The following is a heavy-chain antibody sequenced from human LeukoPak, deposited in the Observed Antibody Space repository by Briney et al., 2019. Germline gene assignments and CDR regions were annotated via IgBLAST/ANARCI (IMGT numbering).Heavy chain of an antibody. J-gene: IGHJ4*02. CDR2: IRYDGSNK. D-gene: IGHD3-22*01. CDR1: GFTFSSYG. V-gene: IGHV3-30*02. Sequence: GSLRLSCAASGFTFSSYGMHWVRQAPGKGLEWVAFIRYDGSNKYYADSVKGRFTISRDNSKNTLYLQMNSLRAEDTAVYYCAKDRNYYDSSGYYSLMDYWGQGTLVTVSS. CDR3: AKDRNYYDSSGYYSLMDY.